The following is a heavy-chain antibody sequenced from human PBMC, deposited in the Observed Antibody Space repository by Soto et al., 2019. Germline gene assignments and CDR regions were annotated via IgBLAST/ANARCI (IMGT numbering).Heavy chain of an antibody. D-gene: IGHD2-15*01. V-gene: IGHV3-23*01. Sequence: PGGSLRLSCAASGFTFSDYAMSWVRQAPGKGLEWVSTLSSSGGSTYFADSVKGRFTISRDNSKNTLYLQMDSLRAEDTAVYYCARDKGRSPLDYWGQGTLVTVSS. CDR3: ARDKGRSPLDY. CDR2: LSSSGGST. J-gene: IGHJ4*02. CDR1: GFTFSDYA.